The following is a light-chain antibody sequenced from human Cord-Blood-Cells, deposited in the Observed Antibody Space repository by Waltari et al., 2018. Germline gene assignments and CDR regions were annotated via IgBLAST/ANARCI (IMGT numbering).Light chain of an antibody. V-gene: IGLV1-44*01. CDR3: AAWDDSLNGPV. J-gene: IGLJ3*02. Sequence: QSVLTQPPSASGTPGQRVTISCSGSSSNIGSNTVNWYQQLPGTAPKLLIYSNNQPPSGVPDRFSGSKSGPSASLAIHGLQSEDEADYYCAAWDDSLNGPVFGGGTKLTVL. CDR1: SSNIGSNT. CDR2: SNN.